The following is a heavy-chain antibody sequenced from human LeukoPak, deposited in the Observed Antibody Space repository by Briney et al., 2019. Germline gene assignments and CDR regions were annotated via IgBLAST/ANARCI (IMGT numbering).Heavy chain of an antibody. J-gene: IGHJ4*02. CDR3: ARGGQTMDTLTYFDL. D-gene: IGHD3-10*01. CDR2: IYYSGST. CDR1: GGSISSYS. V-gene: IGHV4-59*01. Sequence: AETLCLTCTVSGGSISSYSWNWIRQPPGKGLEWIGYIYYSGSTNYNPSLKSRVTISVDSSKNQFSLKLNSVTAADTAVYYCARGGQTMDTLTYFDLWGQGTLGPGSS.